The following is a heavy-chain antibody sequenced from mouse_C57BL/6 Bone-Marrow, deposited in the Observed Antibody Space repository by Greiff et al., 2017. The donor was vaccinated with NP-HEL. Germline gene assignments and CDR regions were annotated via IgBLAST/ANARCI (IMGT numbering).Heavy chain of an antibody. CDR1: GFSLSTFGMG. V-gene: IGHV8-8*01. D-gene: IGHD1-1*01. J-gene: IGHJ3*01. CDR3: ARIDYYGSSYPAWFAY. CDR2: IWWDDDK. Sequence: QVTLKVSGPGILQPSQTLSLTCSFSGFSLSTFGMGVGWIRQPSGKGLEWLAHIWWDDDKYYNPALKSRLTISKDTSKNQVFLKIANVDTADTATYYCARIDYYGSSYPAWFAYWGQGTLVTVSA.